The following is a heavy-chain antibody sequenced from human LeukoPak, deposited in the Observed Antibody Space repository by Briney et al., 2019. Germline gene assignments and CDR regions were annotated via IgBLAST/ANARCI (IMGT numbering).Heavy chain of an antibody. D-gene: IGHD3-22*01. Sequence: GRSLRLSCAASGFTFRSYAMHWVRQGPGKGLEWVAVISYDESNKYYADSVKGRFTISRDDSKNTLYLQMNSLRAEDTAVYYCARDQYYDKRNVDYWGQGTLVTVSS. CDR1: GFTFRSYA. CDR2: ISYDESNK. J-gene: IGHJ4*02. CDR3: ARDQYYDKRNVDY. V-gene: IGHV3-30-3*01.